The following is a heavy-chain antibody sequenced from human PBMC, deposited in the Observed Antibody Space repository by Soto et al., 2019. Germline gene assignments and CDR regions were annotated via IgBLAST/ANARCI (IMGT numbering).Heavy chain of an antibody. CDR2: INHSGST. V-gene: IGHV4-34*01. CDR1: QYSLNRYY. CDR3: ARGGILAVAGKGNWFDP. Sequence: TPSLTSAVHQYSLNRYYSSSIRQPPGKGLEWSGEINHSGSTNYNPSLKSRVTISVDTSKNQFSLKLSSVTAADTAVYYCARGGILAVAGKGNWFDPWGQG. D-gene: IGHD6-19*01. J-gene: IGHJ5*02.